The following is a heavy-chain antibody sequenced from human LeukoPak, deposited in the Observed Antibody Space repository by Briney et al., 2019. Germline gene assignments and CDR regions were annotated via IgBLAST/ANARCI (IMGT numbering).Heavy chain of an antibody. CDR1: GYTFTNYA. D-gene: IGHD4/OR15-4a*01. CDR2: INAGNGNT. Sequence: ASVKVSCKASGYTFTNYAIHWVRQAPGQRLEWMGWINAGNGNTEYSQKFQGRVTITSDTSASTAFMELSSLTSEDTAAYYCARESNYYCFDFWGQGTLVTIS. J-gene: IGHJ4*02. CDR3: ARESNYYCFDF. V-gene: IGHV1-3*01.